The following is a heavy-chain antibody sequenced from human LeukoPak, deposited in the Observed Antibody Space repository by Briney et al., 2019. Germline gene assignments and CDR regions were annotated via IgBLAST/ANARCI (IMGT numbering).Heavy chain of an antibody. CDR1: GFTFSTYW. J-gene: IGHJ6*02. V-gene: IGHV3-30-3*01. Sequence: GGSLRLSCAASGFTFSTYWMHWVRQAPGKGLEWVAVISYDGSNKYYADSVKGRFTISRDNSKNTLYLQMNSLRAEDTAVYYCARSKSPYYYYYGMDVWGQGTTVTVSS. CDR3: ARSKSPYYYYYGMDV. CDR2: ISYDGSNK. D-gene: IGHD4-4*01.